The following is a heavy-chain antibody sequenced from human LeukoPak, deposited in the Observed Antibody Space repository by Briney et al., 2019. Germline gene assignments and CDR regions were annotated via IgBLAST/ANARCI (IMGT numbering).Heavy chain of an antibody. Sequence: GGSLRLSCAASGFTFNNYAMSWVRQAPGKGLEWVSTISGSGDDTFYADSVKGRFTISRDNSKNTLYLQMNSLRVEDTAVYYCAKPSILLRGVMGWFDPWGQGTLVTVSS. V-gene: IGHV3-23*01. D-gene: IGHD3-10*01. J-gene: IGHJ5*02. CDR3: AKPSILLRGVMGWFDP. CDR1: GFTFNNYA. CDR2: ISGSGDDT.